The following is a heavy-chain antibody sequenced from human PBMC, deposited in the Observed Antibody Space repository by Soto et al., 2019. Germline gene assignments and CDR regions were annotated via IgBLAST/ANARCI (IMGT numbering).Heavy chain of an antibody. D-gene: IGHD2-2*01. CDR2: VYNSGST. V-gene: IGHV4-39*01. J-gene: IGHJ4*02. CDR3: ARHTLRFCSTTSCYPDGGNFDY. Sequence: SETLSLTCTVSGSSVSSNNYYWAFIRQPPGKGLEWIGSVYNSGSTYYNPSLKSRLTVSLDTSKNQLSLSLRSVTAADTAVYYCARHTLRFCSTTSCYPDGGNFDYWGQGTLVTLSP. CDR1: GSSVSSNNYY.